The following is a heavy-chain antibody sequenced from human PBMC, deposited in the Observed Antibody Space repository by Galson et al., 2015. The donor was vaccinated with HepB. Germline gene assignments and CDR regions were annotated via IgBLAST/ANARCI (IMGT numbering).Heavy chain of an antibody. D-gene: IGHD3-10*01. J-gene: IGHJ6*03. V-gene: IGHV1-18*01. Sequence: SVKVSCKASGYTFTTYGISWVRQAPGRGLEWMGWISVYNGNTNYAQKFQGRVTMTTDASTSTAYMELRSLTSDDTAVYYCARRWFGEMDYYYYMDVWGKGTTVTVSS. CDR1: GYTFTTYG. CDR2: ISVYNGNT. CDR3: ARRWFGEMDYYYYMDV.